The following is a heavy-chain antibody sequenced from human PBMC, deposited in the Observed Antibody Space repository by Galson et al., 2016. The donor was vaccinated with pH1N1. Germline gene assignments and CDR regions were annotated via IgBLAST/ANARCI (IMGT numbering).Heavy chain of an antibody. V-gene: IGHV1-2*02. CDR3: ARILRTLVFDY. Sequence: SVKVSFKASGYNFNVYYMHWVRQAPGQGLQWMGWIDPNSGTTYYAQKFQGRVTMTRDTSVSTAYMELSRLTSDDTALYYCARILRTLVFDYWGQGTLVTVSS. CDR2: IDPNSGTT. CDR1: GYNFNVYY. D-gene: IGHD3-9*01. J-gene: IGHJ4*02.